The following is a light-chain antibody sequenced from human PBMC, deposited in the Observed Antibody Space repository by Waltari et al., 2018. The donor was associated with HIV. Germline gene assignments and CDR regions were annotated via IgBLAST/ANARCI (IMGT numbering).Light chain of an antibody. J-gene: IGLJ1*01. CDR2: GNS. Sequence: QSVLTQPPSVSGAPGQRVTISCTGSSSNIGAGYDVPWYQQLPGTAPKLLIDGNSNRPSGVPDRFSGSKSGTSASLAITGLQAEDEADYYCQSYDSSLSGFYVFGTGTKVTVL. CDR3: QSYDSSLSGFYV. CDR1: SSNIGAGYD. V-gene: IGLV1-40*01.